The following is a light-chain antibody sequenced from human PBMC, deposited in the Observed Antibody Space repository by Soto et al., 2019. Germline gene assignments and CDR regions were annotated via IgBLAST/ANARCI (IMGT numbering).Light chain of an antibody. CDR1: QSVHSN. CDR2: YAS. Sequence: EVVLTQSPATLSVSPGERATLSCRDSQSVHSNLAWYQQKPRQAPSLLISYASTRATGIPARFCGSGSGTEFTLTISSLQSEGFVVYYCQHYSNWPPTFGPGTIVEIK. CDR3: QHYSNWPPT. V-gene: IGKV3-15*01. J-gene: IGKJ3*01.